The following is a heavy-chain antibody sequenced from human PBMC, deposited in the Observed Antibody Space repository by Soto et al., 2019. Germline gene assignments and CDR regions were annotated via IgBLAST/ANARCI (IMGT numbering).Heavy chain of an antibody. D-gene: IGHD5-18*01. CDR3: ARAQAMAPVPFDY. J-gene: IGHJ4*02. V-gene: IGHV3-7*04. CDR2: IKQDGSEK. Sequence: GGSLRLSCAASGFTFSSYWMSWVRQAPGKGLEWVAKIKQDGSEKYYVDSVKGRFTISRDNAKNSLYLQMNSLRAEDTSVYYCARAQAMAPVPFDYWGQGTLVTVSS. CDR1: GFTFSSYW.